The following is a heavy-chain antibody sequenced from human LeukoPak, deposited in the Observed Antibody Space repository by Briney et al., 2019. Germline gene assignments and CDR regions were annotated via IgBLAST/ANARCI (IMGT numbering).Heavy chain of an antibody. CDR3: ARRGGDSSGNFDY. CDR2: IIPIFGTA. D-gene: IGHD3-22*01. Sequence: SVKVSCKASGGTFSSYAISWVRQAPGQGLEGMGGIIPIFGTANYAQKFQGRVTITADESTSTAYMELSSLRSEDTAVYYCARRGGDSSGNFDYWGQGTLVTVSS. J-gene: IGHJ4*02. CDR1: GGTFSSYA. V-gene: IGHV1-69*01.